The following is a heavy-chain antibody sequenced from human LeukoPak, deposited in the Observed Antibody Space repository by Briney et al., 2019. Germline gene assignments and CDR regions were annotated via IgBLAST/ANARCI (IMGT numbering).Heavy chain of an antibody. Sequence: PGGSLRLSXAASGFTFSTYAMSWVRQAPGKGLEWVSHFGGSGGSIYYADSVKGRFTISRDNSKNTLYLQMNSLRAEDTAVYYCAKSDCGGDCHLLDYWGQGTLVTVSS. V-gene: IGHV3-23*01. J-gene: IGHJ4*02. CDR1: GFTFSTYA. CDR3: AKSDCGGDCHLLDY. CDR2: FGGSGGSI. D-gene: IGHD2-21*02.